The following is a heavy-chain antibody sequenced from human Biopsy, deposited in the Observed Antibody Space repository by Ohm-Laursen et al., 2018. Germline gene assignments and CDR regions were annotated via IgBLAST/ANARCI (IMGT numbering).Heavy chain of an antibody. CDR1: GFTFGHYA. D-gene: IGHD6-19*01. Sequence: SLRLSCSASGFTFGHYAMHWVRQAPGKGLEWISLICYDGTNEDYADSVKGRFTISRDNSKNTLYLQINTLTLEDTAFYYCARGLSSGWYGYFDVWGQGTLVTVSS. J-gene: IGHJ4*02. CDR3: ARGLSSGWYGYFDV. V-gene: IGHV3-33*01. CDR2: ICYDGTNE.